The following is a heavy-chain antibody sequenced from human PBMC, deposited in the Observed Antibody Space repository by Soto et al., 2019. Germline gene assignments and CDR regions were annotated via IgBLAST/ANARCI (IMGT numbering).Heavy chain of an antibody. J-gene: IGHJ4*02. Sequence: GGSLRLSCAASGFTFSSYGMHWVRQAPGKGLEWVAVISYDGSNKYYADSVKGRFTISRDNSKNTLYLQMNSLRAEDTAVYYCEKDNGRSYVVGFDYWGQGTLVTVSS. V-gene: IGHV3-30*18. D-gene: IGHD2-15*01. CDR2: ISYDGSNK. CDR3: EKDNGRSYVVGFDY. CDR1: GFTFSSYG.